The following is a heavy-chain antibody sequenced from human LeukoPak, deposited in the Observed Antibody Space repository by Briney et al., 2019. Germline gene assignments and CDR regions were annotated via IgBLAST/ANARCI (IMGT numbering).Heavy chain of an antibody. J-gene: IGHJ4*02. Sequence: SETLSLTCTVSGGSFSTYYWSWIRQPAGKGLEWIGQIYTSGTTNYNPSLKSRVTMSIDTSKNQFSLKLSSVTAADTAIYYCARDAKYYYGSRTYFFFEYWGQGTLLSVSS. CDR1: GGSFSTYY. V-gene: IGHV4-4*07. CDR2: IYTSGTT. D-gene: IGHD3-10*01. CDR3: ARDAKYYYGSRTYFFFEY.